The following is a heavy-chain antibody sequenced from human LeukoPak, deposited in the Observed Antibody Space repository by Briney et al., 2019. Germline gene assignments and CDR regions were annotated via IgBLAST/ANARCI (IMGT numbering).Heavy chain of an antibody. D-gene: IGHD2-21*02. CDR3: ARVTAIAKIFDY. CDR2: IYYSGST. V-gene: IGHV4-39*01. CDR1: GGSISSSSYY. J-gene: IGHJ4*02. Sequence: SETLSLTCTVSGGSISSSSYYWGWIRQPPGKGLEWIGSIYYSGSTYYNPSLESRVTISVDTSENQFSLKLSSVTAADTAVYYCARVTAIAKIFDYWGQGTLVTVSS.